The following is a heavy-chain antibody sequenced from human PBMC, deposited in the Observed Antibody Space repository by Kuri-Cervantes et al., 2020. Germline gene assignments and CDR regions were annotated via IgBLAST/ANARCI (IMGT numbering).Heavy chain of an antibody. Sequence: GSLRLSCAVSGYSISSGYYWGWIRQPPGKGLEWIGSIYHSGSTYYNPSLKSRVTISVDTSKNQFSLKLSSVTAADTAVYYCATDLITMVRGEVGYFDLWGRGTLVTVSS. CDR3: ATDLITMVRGEVGYFDL. CDR1: GYSISSGYY. CDR2: IYHSGST. D-gene: IGHD3-10*01. J-gene: IGHJ2*01. V-gene: IGHV4-38-2*02.